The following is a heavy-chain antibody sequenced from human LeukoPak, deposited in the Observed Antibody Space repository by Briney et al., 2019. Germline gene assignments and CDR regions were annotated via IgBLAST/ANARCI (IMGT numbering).Heavy chain of an antibody. CDR2: INHSGST. CDR1: GGSFSGYY. J-gene: IGHJ4*02. D-gene: IGHD2-15*01. Sequence: SETLSLTCAVYGGSFSGYYWSWIRRPPGKGLEWIGEINHSGSTNYNPSLKSRVTISVDTSKNQFSLKLSSVTAADTAVYYCARKGGYCSGGSCYSSLYYFDYWGQGTLVNVSS. V-gene: IGHV4-34*01. CDR3: ARKGGYCSGGSCYSSLYYFDY.